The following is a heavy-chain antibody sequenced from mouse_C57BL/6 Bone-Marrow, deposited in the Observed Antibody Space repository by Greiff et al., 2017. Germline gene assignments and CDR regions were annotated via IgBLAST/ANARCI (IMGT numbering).Heavy chain of an antibody. CDR2: ISGGGGNT. CDR3: ARQAAY. J-gene: IGHJ3*01. CDR1: GFTFRSYT. Sequence: EVQLVESGGGLVKPGGSLKLSCAASGFTFRSYTMSWVRQTPEKRLEWVATISGGGGNTYYPDSVKGRFTISRDNAKNTLYLQMSSLRSEDTAWYYGARQAAYWGQGTLGTVSA. V-gene: IGHV5-9*01.